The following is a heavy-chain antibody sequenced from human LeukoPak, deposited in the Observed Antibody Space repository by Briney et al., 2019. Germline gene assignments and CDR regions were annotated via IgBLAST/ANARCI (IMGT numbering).Heavy chain of an antibody. Sequence: GGSLRLSCAASEFIVSINYMTWVRQAPGKGLEWVSLIYSRGDTKYADSVKGRFTISRDNSKNTLYLQMSSLRAEDTAVYYCAKSVGHFSHWPYNWFDPWGQGTLVTVSS. CDR2: IYSRGDT. D-gene: IGHD3-3*02. V-gene: IGHV3-53*01. J-gene: IGHJ5*02. CDR3: AKSVGHFSHWPYNWFDP. CDR1: EFIVSINY.